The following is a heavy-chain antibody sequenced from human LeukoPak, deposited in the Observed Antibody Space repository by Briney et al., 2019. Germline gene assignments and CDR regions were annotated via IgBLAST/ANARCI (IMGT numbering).Heavy chain of an antibody. CDR2: VNQDGSTK. V-gene: IGHV3-7*03. CDR3: ARGCSGDWSL. D-gene: IGHD2-21*02. Sequence: GGSLRLSCAASGFTFYECWLSWVRQAPGKGLEWVANVNQDGSTKLYVDSVKDRFTISRDNAKKSLYLQMNSLRVEDTAVYYCARGCSGDWSLGGQGTQVTVSS. J-gene: IGHJ4*02. CDR1: GFTFYECW.